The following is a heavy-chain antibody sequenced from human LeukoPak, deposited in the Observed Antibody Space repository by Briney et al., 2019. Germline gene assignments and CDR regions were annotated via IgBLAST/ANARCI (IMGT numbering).Heavy chain of an antibody. CDR1: GFTFSSYA. J-gene: IGHJ4*02. V-gene: IGHV3-23*01. D-gene: IGHD2-15*01. Sequence: GGSLRLSCAASGFTFSSYAMGWVRQAPGKGLEWVSAISGSGGSTYYADSVKGRFTISRDNSKNTLYLQMNSLRAEDTAVYYCAKDRRGCSGGSCYPVPFDYWGQGTLVTVSS. CDR3: AKDRRGCSGGSCYPVPFDY. CDR2: ISGSGGST.